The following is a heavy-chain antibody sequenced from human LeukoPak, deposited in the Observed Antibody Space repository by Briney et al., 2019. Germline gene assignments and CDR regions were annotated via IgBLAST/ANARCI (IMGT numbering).Heavy chain of an antibody. Sequence: GGSLRLSCAASGFTFSSYSMNWVRQAPGKGLEWVSSISSSSSYIYYADSVKGRFTTSRDNSKNTLYLQMNSLRVDDTAVYFCVSQRDHRVAVAGSFDNWGQGTLISVSP. CDR2: ISSSSSYI. CDR3: VSQRDHRVAVAGSFDN. V-gene: IGHV3-21*04. D-gene: IGHD6-19*01. J-gene: IGHJ4*02. CDR1: GFTFSSYS.